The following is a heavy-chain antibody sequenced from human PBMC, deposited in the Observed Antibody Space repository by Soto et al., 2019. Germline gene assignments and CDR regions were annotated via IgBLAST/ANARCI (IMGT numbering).Heavy chain of an antibody. CDR1: GDSMRSGDFY. J-gene: IGHJ4*02. D-gene: IGHD3-10*01. CDR3: ARRVLWVRSVRQPQFYFDF. V-gene: IGHV4-30-4*01. Sequence: SETLSLTGSVSGDSMRSGDFYWSWIRQPPGKGLEWIGYIYHSGSTYYNPSLTSRVSISVDTTKNQFSLKLKSVTAADTALYFCARRVLWVRSVRQPQFYFDFWGQGMLVTVSS. CDR2: IYHSGST.